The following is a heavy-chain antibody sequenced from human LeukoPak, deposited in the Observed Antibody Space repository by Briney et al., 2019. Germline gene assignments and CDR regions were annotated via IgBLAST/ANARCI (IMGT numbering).Heavy chain of an antibody. CDR3: AGGDGYGMDY. CDR2: IKSDGSAT. Sequence: GGSLRLSCAASGFTFSSYWMHWVRQAPGKGLVWVSSIKSDGSATSHADSVKGRFTISRDNAKNTLYLQMNSLRAEDVAVYYCAGGDGYGMDYWGQGTRVTASS. V-gene: IGHV3-74*01. D-gene: IGHD5-24*01. J-gene: IGHJ4*02. CDR1: GFTFSSYW.